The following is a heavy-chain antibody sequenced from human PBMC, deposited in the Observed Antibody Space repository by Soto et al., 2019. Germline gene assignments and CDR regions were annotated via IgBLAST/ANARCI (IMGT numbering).Heavy chain of an antibody. Sequence: SETLSLTCVVSGGSISSGGHTCSWVRPPPGKGLEWIGNIYQSGGTPYNPSLKSRVTISVDRSMNQFSLNLSSVTAADTAVYYCAGADNIDAFDIRGPGTMVTVSS. CDR2: IYQSGGT. J-gene: IGHJ3*02. CDR3: AGADNIDAFDI. V-gene: IGHV4-30-2*01. CDR1: GGSISSGGHT.